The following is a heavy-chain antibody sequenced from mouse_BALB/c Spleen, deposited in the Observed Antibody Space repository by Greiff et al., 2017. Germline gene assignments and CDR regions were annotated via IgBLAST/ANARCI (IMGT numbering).Heavy chain of an antibody. CDR3: AQYGVYAMDY. Sequence: EVQLVESGPGLVKPSQSLSLTCTVTGYSITSDYAWNWIRQFPGNKLEWMGYISYSGSTSYNPSLKSRISITRDTSKNQFFLQLNSVTTEDTATYYCAQYGVYAMDYWGQGTSVTVSS. V-gene: IGHV3-2*02. J-gene: IGHJ4*01. CDR1: GYSITSDYA. D-gene: IGHD2-10*02. CDR2: ISYSGST.